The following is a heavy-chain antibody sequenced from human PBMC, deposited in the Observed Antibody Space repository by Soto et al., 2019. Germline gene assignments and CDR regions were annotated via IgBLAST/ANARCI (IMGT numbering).Heavy chain of an antibody. V-gene: IGHV1-46*01. J-gene: IGHJ4*02. CDR2: INPSGGST. CDR1: GYTFTSYY. CDR3: ARDRTIVGATHYFDY. D-gene: IGHD1-26*01. Sequence: ASVKVSCKASGYTFTSYYMHWVRQAPGQGLEWMGIINPSGGSTSYAQKFQGRVTMTRDTSTSTVYMELSSLRSEGTAVYYCARDRTIVGATHYFDYRGKGTLVTVSS.